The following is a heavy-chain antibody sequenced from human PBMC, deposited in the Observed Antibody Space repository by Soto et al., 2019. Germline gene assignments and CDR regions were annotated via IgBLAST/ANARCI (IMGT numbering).Heavy chain of an antibody. Sequence: LRLSCAASGFTFSSYGMHWVRQAPGKGLEWVAVISYDGSNKYYADSVKGRFTISRDNSKNTLYLQMSSLRAEDTAVYYCAKDPRSLQLHTYFDYWGQRTLVTVSS. CDR2: ISYDGSNK. CDR3: AKDPRSLQLHTYFDY. V-gene: IGHV3-30*18. J-gene: IGHJ4*02. CDR1: GFTFSSYG. D-gene: IGHD5-12*01.